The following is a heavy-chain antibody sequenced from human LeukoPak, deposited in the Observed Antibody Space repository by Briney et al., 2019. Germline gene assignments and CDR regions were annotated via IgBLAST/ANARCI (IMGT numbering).Heavy chain of an antibody. CDR3: ARGPHLNYYYYGMDV. CDR1: GFTFSSYS. Sequence: GGSLRLSCAASGFTFSSYSMNWVRQAPGKGPEWVAVIWYDGSNKYYADSVKGRFTISRDNSKNTLYLQMNSLRAEDTAVYYCARGPHLNYYYYGMDVWGQGTTVTVSS. V-gene: IGHV3-33*08. CDR2: IWYDGSNK. J-gene: IGHJ6*02.